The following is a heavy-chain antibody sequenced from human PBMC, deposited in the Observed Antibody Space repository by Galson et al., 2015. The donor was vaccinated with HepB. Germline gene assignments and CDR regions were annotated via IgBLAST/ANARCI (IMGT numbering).Heavy chain of an antibody. CDR3: ARSPIYDFWSGYPFDY. CDR1: GYTFTSYY. J-gene: IGHJ4*02. V-gene: IGHV1-46*01. Sequence: SVKVSCKASGYTFTSYYMHWVRQAPGQGLEWMGIINPSGGSTSYAQKFQGRVTMTRDTSTSTVYMELSSLRSEDTAVYYCARSPIYDFWSGYPFDYWGQGTLVTVSS. D-gene: IGHD3-3*01. CDR2: INPSGGST.